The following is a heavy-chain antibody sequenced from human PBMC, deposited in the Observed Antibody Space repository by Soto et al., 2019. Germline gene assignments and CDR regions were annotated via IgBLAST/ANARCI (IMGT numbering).Heavy chain of an antibody. CDR1: CGSISSGDYS. CDR3: ARALKEYYYDSNPYYYSDY. D-gene: IGHD3-22*01. J-gene: IGHJ4*02. Sequence: SETLSLTCTVSCGSISSGDYSWNWIRQSPGKDLEWIGYIYYSGSAYYNPSLQSRITISVDTSKNQFSLQLTSVTAADTAVYYCARALKEYYYDSNPYYYSDYRGMGTLVTV. V-gene: IGHV4-30-4*01. CDR2: IYYSGSA.